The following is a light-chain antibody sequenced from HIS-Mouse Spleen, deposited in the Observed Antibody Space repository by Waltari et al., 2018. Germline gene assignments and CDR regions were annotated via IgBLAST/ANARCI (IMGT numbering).Light chain of an antibody. CDR1: NIGSKS. V-gene: IGLV3-21*03. Sequence: SYVLTQPPSVSVAPGKTARITCGGNNIGSKSVHWYQQKPGQAPVLVVYEDSDRPSGIPERFSGCNAGNTATLTISRVEAGDEADYYCQVWDSSSDHVVFGGGTKLTVL. J-gene: IGLJ2*01. CDR2: EDS. CDR3: QVWDSSSDHVV.